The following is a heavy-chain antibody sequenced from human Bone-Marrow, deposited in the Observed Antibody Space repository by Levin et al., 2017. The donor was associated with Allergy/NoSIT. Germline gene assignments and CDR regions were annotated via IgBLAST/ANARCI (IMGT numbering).Heavy chain of an antibody. CDR3: VRGGASTKYYMDV. CDR1: GGSISTSNW. D-gene: IGHD1-26*01. Sequence: PSETLSLTCAVSGGSISTSNWWTWVRQPPGKGLEWIGEIYHSGSTNYNPSLKSRVTISLDKSKNQFSLNRRSVTAADTAVYFCVRGGASTKYYMDVWGKGTTVTVSS. CDR2: IYHSGST. J-gene: IGHJ6*03. V-gene: IGHV4-4*02.